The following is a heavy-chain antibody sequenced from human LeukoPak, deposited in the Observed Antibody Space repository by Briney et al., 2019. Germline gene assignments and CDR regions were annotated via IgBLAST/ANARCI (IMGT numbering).Heavy chain of an antibody. CDR2: ISAYNGNT. J-gene: IGHJ4*02. Sequence: ASVKVSCKASGYTFTSYGISWVRQAPGQGLEWMGWISAYNGNTNYAQKLQGRVTMTTDTSTSTAYMELRSLRSDDTAVYYCARAPPPIVVVPATVDYWGQGTLVTVSS. D-gene: IGHD2-2*01. V-gene: IGHV1-18*01. CDR1: GYTFTSYG. CDR3: ARAPPPIVVVPATVDY.